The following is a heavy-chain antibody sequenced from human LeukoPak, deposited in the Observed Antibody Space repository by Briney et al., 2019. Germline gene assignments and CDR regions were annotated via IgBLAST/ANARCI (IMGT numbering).Heavy chain of an antibody. J-gene: IGHJ4*02. CDR1: GGSISSYY. CDR3: AGYCSSTSCYPLYYFDY. V-gene: IGHV4-59*06. Sequence: PSETLSLTCTVSGGSISSYYWSWIRQPPGKGLAWIGYIYYSGSTYYNPSLKSRVTISVDTSKNQFSLKLSSVTAADTAVYYCAGYCSSTSCYPLYYFDYWGQGTLVTVSS. D-gene: IGHD2-2*01. CDR2: IYYSGST.